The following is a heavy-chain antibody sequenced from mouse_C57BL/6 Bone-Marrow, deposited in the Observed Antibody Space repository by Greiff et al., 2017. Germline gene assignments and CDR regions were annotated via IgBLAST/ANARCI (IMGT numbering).Heavy chain of an antibody. CDR3: TTRTGTRAMDY. D-gene: IGHD4-1*01. CDR2: IDPENGDT. V-gene: IGHV14-4*01. CDR1: GFNIKDDY. Sequence: VQLKESGAELVRPGASVKLSCTASGFNIKDDYMHWVKQRPEQGLEWIGWIDPENGDTEYASKFQGKATITADTSSNTAYLQLSSLTSEDTAVYYCTTRTGTRAMDYWGQGTSVTVSS. J-gene: IGHJ4*01.